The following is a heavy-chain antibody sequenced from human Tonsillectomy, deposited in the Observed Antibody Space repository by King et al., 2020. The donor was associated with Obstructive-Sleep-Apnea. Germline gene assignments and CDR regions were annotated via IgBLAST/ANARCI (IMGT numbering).Heavy chain of an antibody. V-gene: IGHV4-59*01. CDR3: ARDLRCSGGSCFYFDY. D-gene: IGHD2-15*01. Sequence: LPLQESGPGLVKPSETLSLTCTVSGGSISSYYWSWIRQPPGKGLEWIGYIYYSGSTNYNPSLKSRVTISVDTSKNQFSLKLSSVTAADTAVYYCARDLRCSGGSCFYFDYWGQGTLVTVSS. CDR2: IYYSGST. J-gene: IGHJ4*02. CDR1: GGSISSYY.